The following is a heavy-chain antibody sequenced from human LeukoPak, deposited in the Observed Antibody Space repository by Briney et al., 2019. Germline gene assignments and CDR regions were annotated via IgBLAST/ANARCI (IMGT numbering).Heavy chain of an antibody. Sequence: SQTLSLTCTVSGGSISSGDYYWSWIRQPPGKGLEWIGYIYYSGSTYYNPSLKSRVTISVDTSKNQFSLKLSSVTAADTAVYYCASTHTSGWYLVDYWGQGTLVTVSS. J-gene: IGHJ4*02. CDR1: GGSISSGDYY. CDR2: IYYSGST. V-gene: IGHV4-30-4*01. D-gene: IGHD6-19*01. CDR3: ASTHTSGWYLVDY.